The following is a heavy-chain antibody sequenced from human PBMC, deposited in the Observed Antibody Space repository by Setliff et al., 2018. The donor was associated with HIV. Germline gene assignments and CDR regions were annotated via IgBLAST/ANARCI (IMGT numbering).Heavy chain of an antibody. D-gene: IGHD6-13*01. V-gene: IGHV1-8*01. CDR2: MNPNSGNT. J-gene: IGHJ6*02. Sequence: GASVKVSCKASGGTFSSQDINWVRQATGQGLEWMGWMNPNSGNTGYAPKFQGRVTMTRDTSINTAYMELSSLTSDDTAVYYCVSTWSRVPDYLMDVWGQGTTVTVSS. CDR1: GGTFSSQD. CDR3: VSTWSRVPDYLMDV.